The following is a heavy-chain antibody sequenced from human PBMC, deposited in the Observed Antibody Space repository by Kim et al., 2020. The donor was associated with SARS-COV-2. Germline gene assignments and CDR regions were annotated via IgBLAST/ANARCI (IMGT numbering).Heavy chain of an antibody. CDR1: GFTFSSYS. V-gene: IGHV3-48*02. CDR2: ISSSSSTI. D-gene: IGHD3-22*01. Sequence: GGSLRLSCAASGFTFSSYSMNWVRQAPGKGLEWVSYISSSSSTIYYADSVKGRFTISRDNAKNSLYLQMNSLRDEDTAVYYCARDDDYYDSSGVDYWGQGTLVTVSS. CDR3: ARDDDYYDSSGVDY. J-gene: IGHJ4*02.